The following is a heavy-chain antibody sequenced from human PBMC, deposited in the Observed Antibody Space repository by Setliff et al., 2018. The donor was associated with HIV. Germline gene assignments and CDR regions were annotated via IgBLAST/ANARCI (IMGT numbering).Heavy chain of an antibody. CDR3: ARDGGEWRWTIDY. V-gene: IGHV1-69*13. CDR2: IVPIFGTT. CDR1: GGSFSSYA. D-gene: IGHD3-16*01. J-gene: IGHJ4*02. Sequence: SVKVSCKASGGSFSSYAITWVRQAPGQRLEWMGGIVPIFGTTNYAQKFQGRVTITADESTNTAYMELSSLRSEDTAVYYCARDGGEWRWTIDYWGQGTLVTVSS.